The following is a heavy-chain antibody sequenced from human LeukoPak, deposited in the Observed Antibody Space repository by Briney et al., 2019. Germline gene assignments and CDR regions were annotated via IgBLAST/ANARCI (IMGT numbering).Heavy chain of an antibody. CDR2: IYYSGNT. J-gene: IGHJ6*03. CDR3: ARDSGRYCSSTSCYTNYYYYMDV. Sequence: PSETLSLTCTVSGGSISSSSYYCGWIRQPPGKGLEWIGSIYYSGNTYYNPSLKSRVTISVDTSKNQFSLKLSSVTAADTAVYYCARDSGRYCSSTSCYTNYYYYMDVWGKGTTVTVSS. D-gene: IGHD2-2*02. V-gene: IGHV4-39*07. CDR1: GGSISSSSYY.